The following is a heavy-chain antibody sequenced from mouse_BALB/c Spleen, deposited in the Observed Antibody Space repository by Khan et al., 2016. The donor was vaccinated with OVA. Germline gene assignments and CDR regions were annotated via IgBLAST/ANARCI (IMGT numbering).Heavy chain of an antibody. D-gene: IGHD1-1*01. CDR3: ARVYGGDFDY. Sequence: VQLQQPGPGLVKPSQSLSLTCTVTGYSITTDYAWNWIRQFPGNKLEWMGYISYSGNTKYNPSLKSRISITRDTSKNQFFLQLKSVTTEDTARXYCARVYGGDFDYWGQGTTLTVSS. J-gene: IGHJ2*01. CDR2: ISYSGNT. V-gene: IGHV3-2*02. CDR1: GYSITTDYA.